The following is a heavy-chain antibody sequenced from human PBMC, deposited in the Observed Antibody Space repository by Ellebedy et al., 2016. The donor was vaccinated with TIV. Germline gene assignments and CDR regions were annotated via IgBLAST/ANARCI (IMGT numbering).Heavy chain of an antibody. Sequence: MPSETLSLTCTVSGGSMSRYFWHWNRQSPGKGLEWIGYVYYSVSTNYKSSLKSRVSISVDTSKNQFSLNLSSVTAADTAVYYCARGRTQYPLDSWGQGTLVTVSS. J-gene: IGHJ4*02. CDR3: ARGRTQYPLDS. V-gene: IGHV4-59*08. CDR1: GGSMSRYF. CDR2: VYYSVST. D-gene: IGHD2/OR15-2a*01.